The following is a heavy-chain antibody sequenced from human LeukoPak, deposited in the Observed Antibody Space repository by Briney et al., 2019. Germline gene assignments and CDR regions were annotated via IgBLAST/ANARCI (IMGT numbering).Heavy chain of an antibody. Sequence: ASVNVSCKASGYTFTSYGISWVRQAPGQGLEWMGWISAYNGNTNYAQKLQGGVTMTTDTSTSTAYMELRSLRSDDTAVYYCARDQRYSSSWYDAFDIWGQGTMVTVSS. CDR2: ISAYNGNT. D-gene: IGHD6-13*01. CDR3: ARDQRYSSSWYDAFDI. CDR1: GYTFTSYG. J-gene: IGHJ3*02. V-gene: IGHV1-18*01.